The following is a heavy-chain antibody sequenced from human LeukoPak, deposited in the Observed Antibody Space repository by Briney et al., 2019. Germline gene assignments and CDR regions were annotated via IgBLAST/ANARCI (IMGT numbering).Heavy chain of an antibody. CDR2: ISGSGGST. Sequence: GGSLRLSCAASGFTFSSYAMSWVRQAPGKGLEWVSAISGSGGSTYYADSVKGRFTISRDNSKNTLYLQMNSLRAEDTAVYYCAKGPYDSSGYYYYYYMDVWGKGTTVTISS. CDR3: AKGPYDSSGYYYYYYMDV. CDR1: GFTFSSYA. J-gene: IGHJ6*03. V-gene: IGHV3-23*01. D-gene: IGHD3-22*01.